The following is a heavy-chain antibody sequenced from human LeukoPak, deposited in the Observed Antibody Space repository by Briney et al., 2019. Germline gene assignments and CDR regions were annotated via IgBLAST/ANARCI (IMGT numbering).Heavy chain of an antibody. V-gene: IGHV1-2*02. D-gene: IGHD3-3*01. CDR2: INPNSGGT. CDR1: GYTFTGYY. Sequence: ASVKVSCKASGYTFTGYYMHWVRQAPGQGLEWMGWINPNSGGTNYAQKFQGRVTMTRDTSISTAYMELSRLRSDDTAVYYCARDRGGYYRYFDYWGQGTLVTVSS. J-gene: IGHJ4*02. CDR3: ARDRGGYYRYFDY.